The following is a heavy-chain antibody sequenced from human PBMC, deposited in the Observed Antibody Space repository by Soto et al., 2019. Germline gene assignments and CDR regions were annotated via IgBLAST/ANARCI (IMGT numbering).Heavy chain of an antibody. CDR1: GGSFKNYY. J-gene: IGHJ4*02. Sequence: QVLLQQWGAGLLKPSETLSLTCAVYGGSFKNYYWTWIRQPPGKGLEWIGEINHSGTTNYNPSLKSRLSISVDTSKTQFSLKLSSVTAADTAVFYCVRAGRGSIAAAEVWGQGTLVTVSS. V-gene: IGHV4-34*01. D-gene: IGHD6-13*01. CDR3: VRAGRGSIAAAEV. CDR2: INHSGTT.